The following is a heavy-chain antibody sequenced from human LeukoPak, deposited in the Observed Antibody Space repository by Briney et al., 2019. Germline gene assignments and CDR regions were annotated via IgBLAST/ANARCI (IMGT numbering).Heavy chain of an antibody. V-gene: IGHV3-23*01. D-gene: IGHD2-2*01. Sequence: GGSLRLSCAASGFTFSSYAMSWVRQAPGKGLEWVSAISGSGGSTYYADSVKGRFTISRDNSKNTLYLQMNSLRAEDTAVYYCATPLVVVPAASPRYYYYGMDVWGQGTTVTVS. CDR2: ISGSGGST. CDR3: ATPLVVVPAASPRYYYYGMDV. CDR1: GFTFSSYA. J-gene: IGHJ6*02.